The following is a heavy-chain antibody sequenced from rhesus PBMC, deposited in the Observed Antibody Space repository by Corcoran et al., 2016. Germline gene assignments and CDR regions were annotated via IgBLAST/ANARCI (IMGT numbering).Heavy chain of an antibody. CDR1: GGSLSRHY. J-gene: IGHJ6*01. CDR2: ISGSGGST. D-gene: IGHD6-13*01. Sequence: QVPLQESGPGLVKPSEPLSLTCAVSGGSLSRHYCCWIPHPPGTGLEWIGRISGSGGSTDYNPSLKSRVTISTDTSKNQFSLKLSSVTAADTAVYYCARDWYSKYRGGLDSWAQGVVVTVSS. CDR3: ARDWYSKYRGGLDS. V-gene: IGHV4-173*01.